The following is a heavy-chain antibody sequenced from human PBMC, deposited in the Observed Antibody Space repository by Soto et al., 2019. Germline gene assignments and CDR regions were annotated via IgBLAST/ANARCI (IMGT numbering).Heavy chain of an antibody. J-gene: IGHJ6*02. D-gene: IGHD1-1*01. CDR2: ISYDGSNK. V-gene: IGHV3-30-3*01. CDR1: EFTFSNNA. CDR3: ARGTTTSAFSAMDV. Sequence: QVQLVESGGGVVQPGRSLRLSCAASEFTFSNNAMDWVRQAPGKGLEWVAVISYDGSNKYIAESVRGRFTISRDNSKNTRFLQMNSLRAEDTAVYYCARGTTTSAFSAMDVWGQGTTVTVSS.